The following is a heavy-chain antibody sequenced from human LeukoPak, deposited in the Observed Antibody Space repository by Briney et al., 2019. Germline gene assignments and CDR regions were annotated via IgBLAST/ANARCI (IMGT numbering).Heavy chain of an antibody. V-gene: IGHV4-39*07. Sequence: SETLSLTCTVSGDSIRTSKYYWGWIRQPPGKGLEWIGSIYYSGSTYYNPSLKSRVTISIDTSKNLFSLKLSSVTAADTAEYYCWVSLGGLMDYYNSYYMDVWGKGTTVTVSS. J-gene: IGHJ6*03. CDR1: GDSIRTSKYY. CDR2: IYYSGST. D-gene: IGHD3-16*01. CDR3: WVSLGGLMDYYNSYYMDV.